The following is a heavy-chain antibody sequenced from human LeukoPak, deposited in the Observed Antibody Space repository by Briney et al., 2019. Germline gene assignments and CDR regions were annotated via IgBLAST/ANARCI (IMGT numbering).Heavy chain of an antibody. J-gene: IGHJ4*02. V-gene: IGHV4-61*01. Sequence: PSETLFLTCTVSGGSVSSGSYYWRWIRQPPGKRLEWIGYIYYSGSTNYNPSLESRLTISVDTSKNQLSLKLSSVTAADTAVYYCARDGYWGQGTLVTVSS. CDR1: GGSVSSGSYY. CDR3: ARDGY. CDR2: IYYSGST.